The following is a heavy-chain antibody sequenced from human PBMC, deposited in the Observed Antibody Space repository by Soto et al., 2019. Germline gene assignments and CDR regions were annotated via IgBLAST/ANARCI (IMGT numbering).Heavy chain of an antibody. V-gene: IGHV1-2*04. CDR3: ARRAYDILSGGDYGMDV. J-gene: IGHJ6*02. D-gene: IGHD3-9*01. CDR2: INPNSGGT. CDR1: GYTFTGYY. Sequence: ASVKVSCKASGYTFTGYYMHWVPQAPGQGREWMGWINPNSGGTNYAQKFQGWVTMTRDTSISTAYMELSRLRSDDTAVYYCARRAYDILSGGDYGMDVWGQGTTVTVS.